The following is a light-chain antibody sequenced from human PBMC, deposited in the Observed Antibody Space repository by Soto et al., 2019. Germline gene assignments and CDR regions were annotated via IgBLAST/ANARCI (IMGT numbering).Light chain of an antibody. J-gene: IGKJ3*01. V-gene: IGKV1-5*03. Sequence: DIQMTQSPSTLSASVGDRGTITCRASQSTSSWLAWFQQKPGKAPKLLIYKASSLESGVPSRFSGSGSGTEFTLNISSLQPDDFATYYCQHYNSYSIFTFGPGTKVDIK. CDR1: QSTSSW. CDR2: KAS. CDR3: QHYNSYSIFT.